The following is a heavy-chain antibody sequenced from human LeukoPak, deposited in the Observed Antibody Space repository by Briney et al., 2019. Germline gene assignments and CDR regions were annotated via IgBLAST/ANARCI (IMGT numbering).Heavy chain of an antibody. D-gene: IGHD1-26*01. CDR2: ISSSGDST. Sequence: TGGSLRLSCAAFGFIFRRYAMSWVRQAPGKGLEWVSAISSSGDSTDYADSVKGRFTISRDNSKNTLYLQMNSLRAEDTAVYYCAKARGEPPDYWGQGTLVTVSS. J-gene: IGHJ4*02. CDR1: GFIFRRYA. V-gene: IGHV3-23*01. CDR3: AKARGEPPDY.